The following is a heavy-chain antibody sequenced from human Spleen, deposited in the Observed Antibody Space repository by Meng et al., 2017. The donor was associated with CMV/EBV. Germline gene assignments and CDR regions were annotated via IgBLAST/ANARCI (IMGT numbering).Heavy chain of an antibody. CDR3: AHRRAGFGELFDY. CDR2: IYGNDEK. CDR1: GFSLTSRAMA. V-gene: IGHV2-5*01. Sequence: FSGFSLTSRAMAVGWIRQPPGKAPEWLALIYGNDEKHYSPSLKSSLTITKDTARNRVVLAMTDPNPVDSGTYYCAHRRAGFGELFDYWGQGSLVTVSS. D-gene: IGHD3-10*01. J-gene: IGHJ4*02.